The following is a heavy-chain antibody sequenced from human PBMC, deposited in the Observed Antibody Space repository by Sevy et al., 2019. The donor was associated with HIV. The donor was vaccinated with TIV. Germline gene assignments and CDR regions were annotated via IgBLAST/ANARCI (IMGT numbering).Heavy chain of an antibody. CDR1: GFTFSSYW. V-gene: IGHV3-7*03. D-gene: IGHD6-19*01. CDR2: IKQDGSEK. CDR3: ARHRQWLDPTYMDV. Sequence: GGSLRLSCAASGFTFSSYWMNWVRQAPGKGLEWVANIKQDGSEKYYVDSVKGRFTISRDNAKNSLYLQMNSLRAEDTAVYYCARHRQWLDPTYMDVWGKGTTVTVSS. J-gene: IGHJ6*03.